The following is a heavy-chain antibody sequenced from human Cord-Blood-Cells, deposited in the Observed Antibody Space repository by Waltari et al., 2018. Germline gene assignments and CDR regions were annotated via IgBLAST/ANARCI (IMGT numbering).Heavy chain of an antibody. Sequence: QVQLVQSGAEVKKPGSSVKVSCKASGGTFSSYAISWVRQAPGQGLEWMGRIIPILGTANYAQKFQGRVTITADKSTSTAYMELSSLRSEDTAVYYCARGTIVVVPAAINAFDIWGQGTMVTVSS. CDR3: ARGTIVVVPAAINAFDI. D-gene: IGHD2-2*02. CDR2: IIPILGTA. V-gene: IGHV1-69*09. J-gene: IGHJ3*02. CDR1: GGTFSSYA.